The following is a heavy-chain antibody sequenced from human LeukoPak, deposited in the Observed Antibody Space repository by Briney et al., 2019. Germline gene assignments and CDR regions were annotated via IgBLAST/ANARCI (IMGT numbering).Heavy chain of an antibody. CDR3: ARTRGYSYGYSDY. V-gene: IGHV1-8*01. J-gene: IGHJ4*02. D-gene: IGHD5-18*01. CDR1: GYTFTSYD. Sequence: ASVKVSCKASGYTFTSYDINWVRQAPGQGLEWMGWMNPNSGNKGYAQKFQGRVTMTRNTSISTAYMELSSLRSEDTAVYYCARTRGYSYGYSDYWGQGTLVTVSS. CDR2: MNPNSGNK.